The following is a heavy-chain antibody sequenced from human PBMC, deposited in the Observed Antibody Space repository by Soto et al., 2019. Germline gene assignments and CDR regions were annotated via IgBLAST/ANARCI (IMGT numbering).Heavy chain of an antibody. CDR2: LSYDGSNK. D-gene: IGHD2-15*01. CDR1: GFTFSRYG. V-gene: IGHV3-30*18. CDR3: AKDPEYCSGGSCRIFDY. Sequence: QVQLLESGGGVVQPGRSLRLSCAASGFTFSRYGMHWVHQAPGKGLEWGAVLSYDGSNKYYADSVKGRFTIYRDNSKNTLYLQMNSLRAEDTAVYYCAKDPEYCSGGSCRIFDYWCQGTLVTVSS. J-gene: IGHJ4*02.